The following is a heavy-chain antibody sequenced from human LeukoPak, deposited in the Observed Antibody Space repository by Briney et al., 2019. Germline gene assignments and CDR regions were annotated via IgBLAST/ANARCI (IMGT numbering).Heavy chain of an antibody. CDR3: ARSEDCGSSSCYWFDP. CDR1: GGSLSGYY. CDR2: INRGGIT. V-gene: IGHV4-34*01. J-gene: IGHJ5*02. D-gene: IGHD2-2*01. Sequence: SETLSLTCAVYGGSLSGYYWSWIRQSPGKGLEWIGEINRGGITRYNPSLKSRVTISLGTSYNQFSLKLTSVTAADTAMYYCARSEDCGSSSCYWFDPWGQGTLVTVSS.